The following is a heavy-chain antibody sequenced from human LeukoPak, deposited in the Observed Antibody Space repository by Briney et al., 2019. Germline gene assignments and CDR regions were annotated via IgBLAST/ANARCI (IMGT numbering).Heavy chain of an antibody. CDR3: AIIPRAAAGPSARSPFHY. J-gene: IGHJ4*02. Sequence: GGSLRLSCEVSGFTFSSYWMNWVRQAPGKGLEWVANIKQDGSDKYYVDSVKGRFAISRDNAKNSLYLQMNSLRAEDTAVYYCAIIPRAAAGPSARSPFHYWGQGTLVTVSS. CDR2: IKQDGSDK. D-gene: IGHD6-13*01. V-gene: IGHV3-7*01. CDR1: GFTFSSYW.